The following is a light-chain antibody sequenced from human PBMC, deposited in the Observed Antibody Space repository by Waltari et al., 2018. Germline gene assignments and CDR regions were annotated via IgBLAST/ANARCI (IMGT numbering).Light chain of an antibody. V-gene: IGLV1-40*01. CDR2: GDN. CDR3: QSHDSSLRWV. J-gene: IGLJ2*01. CDR1: SSNIGAGYG. Sequence: QSALPQPPSVSGAPGQRVTISCTGSSSNIGAGYGVNWFQQMPGTAPKVLISGDNIRPSGVPDRFSASKSGTSASLAITGVQPEDEAVYFCQSHDSSLRWVFGGGTKLTVL.